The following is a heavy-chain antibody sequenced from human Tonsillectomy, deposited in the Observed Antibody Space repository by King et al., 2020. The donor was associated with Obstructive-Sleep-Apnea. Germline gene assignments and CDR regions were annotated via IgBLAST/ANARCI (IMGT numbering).Heavy chain of an antibody. D-gene: IGHD5-18*01. CDR3: ATSTAMALFQY. CDR1: GGSISSSYW. CDR2: SYHSGSS. Sequence: QLQESGPGLVKPSGTLSLTCVVSGGSISSSYWWGWVRQPPGKGLEWIGESYHSGSSNYNPSLKSRVTMSVDESKTHFSLKLSSVTAADTGVYYCATSTAMALFQYWGQGTLVTVSS. V-gene: IGHV4-4*02. J-gene: IGHJ4*02.